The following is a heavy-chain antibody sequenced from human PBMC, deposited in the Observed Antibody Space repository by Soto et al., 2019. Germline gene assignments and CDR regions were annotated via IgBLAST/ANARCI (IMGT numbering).Heavy chain of an antibody. Sequence: SETLSLTCTFSGGSISSSDFYWGWLRQTPGKGLEFIGSMYYSGTTYYNPSLKSRVTISVDTSKNQFTLKLISVTAADTAVYYCAVVDSTGNWFDPLGEGALVTVSS. CDR3: AVVDSTGNWFDP. D-gene: IGHD6-25*01. V-gene: IGHV4-39*01. J-gene: IGHJ5*02. CDR1: GGSISSSDFY. CDR2: MYYSGTT.